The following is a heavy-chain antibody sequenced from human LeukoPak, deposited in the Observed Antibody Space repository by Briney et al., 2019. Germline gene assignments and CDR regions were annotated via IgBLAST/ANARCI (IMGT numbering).Heavy chain of an antibody. Sequence: PVASVKVSCKASGYTFTSYGINWVRQATGQGLEWMGWMNPNSGNTGYAQKFQGRVTMTRNTSISTAYMELSSLRSEDTAVYYCARGLGNIAAAGINYFDYWGQGTLVTVSS. D-gene: IGHD6-13*01. J-gene: IGHJ4*02. CDR3: ARGLGNIAAAGINYFDY. V-gene: IGHV1-8*01. CDR2: MNPNSGNT. CDR1: GYTFTSYG.